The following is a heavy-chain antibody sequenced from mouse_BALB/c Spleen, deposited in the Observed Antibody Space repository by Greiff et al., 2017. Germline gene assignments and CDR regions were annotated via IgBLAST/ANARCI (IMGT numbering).Heavy chain of an antibody. CDR2: INPYNDGT. D-gene: IGHD2-4*01. J-gene: IGHJ3*01. Sequence: EVQLQQSGPELVKPGASVKMSCKASGYTFTSYVMHWVKQKPGQGLEWIGYINPYNDGTKYNEKFKGKATLTSDKSSSTAYMELSSLTSEDSAVYYCALYYDYGVFAYWGQGTLVTVSA. V-gene: IGHV1-14*01. CDR3: ALYYDYGVFAY. CDR1: GYTFTSYV.